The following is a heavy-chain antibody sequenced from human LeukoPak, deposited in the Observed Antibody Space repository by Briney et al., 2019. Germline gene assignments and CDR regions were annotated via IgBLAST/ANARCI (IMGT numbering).Heavy chain of an antibody. CDR1: GFTFSSYA. Sequence: GGSLRLSCAASGFTFSSYAMSWVRQAPGKGLEWVSYISSSSSTIYNADSVKGRFTISRDNAKNSLYLQMNSLRAEDTAVYYCARGIEVTLGDYWGQGTLVTVSS. V-gene: IGHV3-48*04. CDR2: ISSSSSTI. D-gene: IGHD2-21*02. CDR3: ARGIEVTLGDY. J-gene: IGHJ4*02.